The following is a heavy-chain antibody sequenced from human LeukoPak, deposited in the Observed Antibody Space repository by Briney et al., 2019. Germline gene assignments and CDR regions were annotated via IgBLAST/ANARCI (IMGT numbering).Heavy chain of an antibody. CDR3: ARPWRVTSEH. D-gene: IGHD4-23*01. CDR2: IYYSGST. CDR1: PRSIINYH. J-gene: IGHJ1*01. Sequence: SETLSLTCTAPPRSIINYHCTSLRQPPGKGLEWIGYIYYSGSTKYNPSLKSRVTMSVDTSKNQFSLKLSSVTAADTAVYYCARPWRVTSEHWGQGTLVTVSS. V-gene: IGHV4-59*01.